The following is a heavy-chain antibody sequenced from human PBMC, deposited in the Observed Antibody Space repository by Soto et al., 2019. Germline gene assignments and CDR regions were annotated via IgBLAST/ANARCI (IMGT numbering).Heavy chain of an antibody. V-gene: IGHV4-59*01. CDR2: IYYSGST. CDR1: GGSILGFC. D-gene: IGHD4-4*01. CDR3: ATFDYSNLQPHYFDY. Sequence: SETLCLTYTVSGGSILGFCWSRIPQPPGKGLEWIGYIYYSGSTNYNPSLKSRVTISVDTSKNQFSLKLSSVTAADTAVYYCATFDYSNLQPHYFDYWGQGTLVTVSS. J-gene: IGHJ4*02.